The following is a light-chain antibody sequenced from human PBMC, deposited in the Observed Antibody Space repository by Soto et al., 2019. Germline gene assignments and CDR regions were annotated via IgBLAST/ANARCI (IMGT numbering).Light chain of an antibody. CDR3: AAWDDSLNALV. Sequence: QSALTQPPSASATPGQRVTISCSGGSSNIGSYAVNWYQQRPGTAPTLLIYTNDQRPSGVPDRFSGSKSGTSASLAIAGLQSGDEADYYCAAWDDSLNALVFGGGTKLTVL. V-gene: IGLV1-44*01. CDR2: TND. J-gene: IGLJ2*01. CDR1: SSNIGSYA.